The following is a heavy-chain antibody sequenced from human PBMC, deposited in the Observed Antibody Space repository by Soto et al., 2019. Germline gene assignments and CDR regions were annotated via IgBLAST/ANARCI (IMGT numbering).Heavy chain of an antibody. J-gene: IGHJ4*02. CDR2: INAANGNT. V-gene: IGHV1-18*01. CDR1: GHTFTSYG. D-gene: IGHD1-26*01. Sequence: GASVKVSCKASGHTFTSYGIHWVRQAPGQRLEWMGWINAANGNTNYAQKLQGRVTMTTDTSTSTAYMELRSLRSDDTAVYYCARVSGSYFGEHFDYWGQGTLVTVSS. CDR3: ARVSGSYFGEHFDY.